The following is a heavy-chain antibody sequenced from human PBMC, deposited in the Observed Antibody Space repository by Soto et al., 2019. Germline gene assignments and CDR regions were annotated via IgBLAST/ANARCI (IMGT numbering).Heavy chain of an antibody. CDR2: ISAYNGNT. J-gene: IGHJ3*02. D-gene: IGHD3-9*01. CDR3: ARVRLYYDILTGRPVDAFDI. CDR1: GYTFTNFG. V-gene: IGHV1-18*01. Sequence: ASVKVSCKASGYTFTNFGTSWVRQAPGQGLEWMGWISAYNGNTNYAQNFQGRVTMTTDTSTSTAYMELRSLRSDDTAVYYCARVRLYYDILTGRPVDAFDIWGQGTMVTVSS.